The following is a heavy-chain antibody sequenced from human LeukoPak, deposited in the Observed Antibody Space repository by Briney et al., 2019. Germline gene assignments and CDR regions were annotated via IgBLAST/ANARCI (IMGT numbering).Heavy chain of an antibody. CDR3: AKHLATSGPYPLDY. D-gene: IGHD2-2*02. V-gene: IGHV3-23*01. Sequence: GGSLRLSCAASGFTGFTYSNYAMSWVRQAPGKGLEWVSVICGNAACAYYADSVKGRFSISRDNAKNTLYLQMYNLTAEDTAVYHCAKHLATSGPYPLDYWGQGTPVTVSS. J-gene: IGHJ4*02. CDR1: GFTGFTYSNYA. CDR2: ICGNAACA.